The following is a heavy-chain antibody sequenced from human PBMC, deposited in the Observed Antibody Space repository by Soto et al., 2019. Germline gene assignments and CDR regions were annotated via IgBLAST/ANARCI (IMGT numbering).Heavy chain of an antibody. Sequence: EVQLVASGGGLVKPGGSLRLSCAASGFTFSSYSMNWVRQAPGKGLEWVSSISSSGSYIYYADSVKGRFTISRDNAKNSQYVQKDSLRAEDTAVYYGASTYYSKMDYWGQGPLVTVSS. J-gene: IGHJ4*02. CDR2: ISSSGSYI. V-gene: IGHV3-21*01. D-gene: IGHD3-10*01. CDR3: ASTYYSKMDY. CDR1: GFTFSSYS.